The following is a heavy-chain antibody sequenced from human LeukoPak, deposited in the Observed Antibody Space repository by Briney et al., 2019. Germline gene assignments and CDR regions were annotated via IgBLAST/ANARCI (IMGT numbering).Heavy chain of an antibody. D-gene: IGHD3-22*01. CDR2: ISGSGGST. Sequence: GGSLRLSCAASGFTFSSYAMSWVRQAPGKGLEWVSAISGSGGSTYYADSVKGRFTISSDNSKNTLYLQMTSLRAEDTAVYYCAKDPGRYYYDSSAFDYWGQGTLVTVSS. V-gene: IGHV3-23*01. J-gene: IGHJ4*02. CDR1: GFTFSSYA. CDR3: AKDPGRYYYDSSAFDY.